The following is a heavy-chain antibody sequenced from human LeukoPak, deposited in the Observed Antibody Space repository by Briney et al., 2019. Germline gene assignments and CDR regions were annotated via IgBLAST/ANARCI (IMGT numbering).Heavy chain of an antibody. Sequence: GGSLRLSCADSGFTFSSYAMSCVRQAPGKGLEWVTSISGSGNRTYYADSVKGRFTISRDNSKNTLFLQMNSLRAEDTAVYYCAKNLYCGGGSCYPSALGMDVWGQGTTVTVSS. V-gene: IGHV3-23*01. D-gene: IGHD2-15*01. CDR1: GFTFSSYA. CDR3: AKNLYCGGGSCYPSALGMDV. CDR2: ISGSGNRT. J-gene: IGHJ6*02.